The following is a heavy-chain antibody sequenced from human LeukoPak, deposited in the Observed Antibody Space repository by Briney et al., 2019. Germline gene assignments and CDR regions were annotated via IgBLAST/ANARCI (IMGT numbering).Heavy chain of an antibody. CDR1: GFTFSSYA. Sequence: GGSLRLSCAASGFTFSSYAMSWVRQAPGKGLEWVSAISGSGDSTYYADSVKGRFTISRDNSKNTLYLQMNSLRVEDTAVYYCAKEVLWSLGPHFDYWGQGTLVTVSS. CDR2: ISGSGDST. D-gene: IGHD3-10*01. CDR3: AKEVLWSLGPHFDY. J-gene: IGHJ4*02. V-gene: IGHV3-23*01.